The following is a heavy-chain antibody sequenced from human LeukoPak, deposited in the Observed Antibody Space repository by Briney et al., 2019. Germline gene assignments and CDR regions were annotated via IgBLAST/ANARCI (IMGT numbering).Heavy chain of an antibody. J-gene: IGHJ4*02. D-gene: IGHD2/OR15-2a*01. Sequence: GGSLRLSCAASGHYWMHWVRQAPGKGLVWVSHINSDVSWTSYAYSVKGRFTISKYNAKNTVYLQMNSLRAEDTAVYYCVSFYETYWGRGTLVTVSS. CDR3: VSFYETY. CDR2: INSDVSWT. V-gene: IGHV3-74*01. CDR1: GHYW.